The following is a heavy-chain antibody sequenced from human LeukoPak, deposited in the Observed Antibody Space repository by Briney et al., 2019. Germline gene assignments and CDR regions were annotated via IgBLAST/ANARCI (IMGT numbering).Heavy chain of an antibody. CDR3: ARGWLADP. Sequence: GGSLRLSCAPSGFTVRRNYIGWVRQAPGKGLEWVSVIYSGGTTYYADSVKGRFSISRDNSKNTLYLQMNGLRAEDTAVYYCARGWLADPWGQGTLVTVSS. J-gene: IGHJ5*02. CDR1: GFTVRRNY. D-gene: IGHD6-19*01. CDR2: IYSGGTT. V-gene: IGHV3-53*01.